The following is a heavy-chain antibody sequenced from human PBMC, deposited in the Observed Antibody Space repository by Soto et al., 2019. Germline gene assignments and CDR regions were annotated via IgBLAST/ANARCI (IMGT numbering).Heavy chain of an antibody. V-gene: IGHV1-18*04. CDR1: GYTFTSHG. J-gene: IGHJ5*02. CDR3: ARSTTHSRSGYH. D-gene: IGHD3-22*01. CDR2: INPNNDNS. Sequence: QVELVQSGGEVKKPGASVKVSCKASGYTFTSHGISWVRQAPGQGLEWVGWINPNNDNSVSAQKFQDRVTLSTDTATSTGYMESSRLTSEHTAFYYCARSTTHSRSGYHWGQGTMVS.